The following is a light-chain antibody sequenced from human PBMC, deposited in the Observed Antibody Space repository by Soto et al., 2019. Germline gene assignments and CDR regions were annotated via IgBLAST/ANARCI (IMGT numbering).Light chain of an antibody. J-gene: IGLJ2*01. CDR1: SGHSSYA. CDR3: QTWGTGIRE. V-gene: IGLV4-69*01. CDR2: LNSDGSH. Sequence: QLVLTQSPSASASLGASVKLTCTLSSGHSSYAIAWHQQQPEKGPRYLMKLNSDGSHSKGDGIPDRFSGSSSGAERYLTISRLQSEDEADYYGQTWGTGIREFGGGTKLTVL.